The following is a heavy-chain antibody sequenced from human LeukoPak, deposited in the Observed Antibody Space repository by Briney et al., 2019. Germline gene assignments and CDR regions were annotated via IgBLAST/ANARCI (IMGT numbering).Heavy chain of an antibody. V-gene: IGHV3-33*01. D-gene: IGHD3-22*01. CDR3: ARGSGGYYNTFDI. CDR2: IWYDGSNK. J-gene: IGHJ3*02. Sequence: GGSLRLSCAASEFTFSSYGMHWVRQAPGKGLEWVAVIWYDGSNKYYADSVKGRFTISRDNSNNTLYLQMNSLRVEDTAVYYCARGSGGYYNTFDIWGQGTVVTVSS. CDR1: EFTFSSYG.